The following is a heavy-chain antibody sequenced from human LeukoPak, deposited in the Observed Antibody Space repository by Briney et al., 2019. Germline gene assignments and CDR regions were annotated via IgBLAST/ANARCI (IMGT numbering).Heavy chain of an antibody. CDR3: ARDEYEGITGADY. CDR2: IWYDGSNK. V-gene: IGHV3-33*01. Sequence: PGKSLRLSRAASGFTFSSYGMHWVRQAPGKGLEWVAVIWYDGSNKYYADSVKGRFTISRDNFKNTLYLQMNSLRAEDAAVYYCARDEYEGITGADYWGQGTLVTVSS. J-gene: IGHJ4*02. CDR1: GFTFSSYG. D-gene: IGHD1-20*01.